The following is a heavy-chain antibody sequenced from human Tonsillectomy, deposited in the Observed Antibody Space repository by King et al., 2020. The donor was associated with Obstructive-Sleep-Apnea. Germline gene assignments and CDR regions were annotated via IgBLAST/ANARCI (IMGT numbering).Heavy chain of an antibody. CDR3: ARLYYGAQGYFDY. D-gene: IGHD4-17*01. J-gene: IGHJ4*02. CDR2: INYSGST. CDR1: GGSISSSSYY. V-gene: IGHV4-39*01. Sequence: QLQESGPGLVKPSETLSLTCTVSGGSISSSSYYWGWIRQPPGKGLEWIGSINYSGSTYYNPSLKSRVAISVDTSKNQFSLNLTSATAADTAVYFCARLYYGAQGYFDYWGQGSLVTVSS.